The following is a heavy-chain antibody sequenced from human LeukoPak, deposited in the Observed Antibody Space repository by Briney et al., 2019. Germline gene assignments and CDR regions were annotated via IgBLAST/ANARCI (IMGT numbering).Heavy chain of an antibody. CDR1: GYTFTGYY. CDR2: INPNSGGT. J-gene: IGHJ4*02. V-gene: IGHV1-2*04. CDR3: ARDGDGSGSYYNGDFDY. Sequence: ASVKVSCKASGYTFTGYYMHWVRQAPRQGLEWMGWINPNSGGTNYAQKFQGWVTMTRDTSISTAYMELSRLRSDDTAVCYCARDGDGSGSYYNGDFDYWGQGTLVTVSS. D-gene: IGHD3-10*01.